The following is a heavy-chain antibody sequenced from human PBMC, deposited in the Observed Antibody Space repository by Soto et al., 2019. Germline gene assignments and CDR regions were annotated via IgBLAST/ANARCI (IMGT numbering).Heavy chain of an antibody. V-gene: IGHV3-48*01. CDR1: GFTFSSYS. Sequence: GGSLRLSCAASGFTFSSYSMNWVRQAPGKGLEWVSYISSSSSTIYYADSVKGRFTISRDNAKNSLYLQMNSLRAEDTAVYYCARDTISLDVWGQGTTVTVSS. CDR3: ARDTISLDV. D-gene: IGHD3-10*01. CDR2: ISSSSSTI. J-gene: IGHJ6*02.